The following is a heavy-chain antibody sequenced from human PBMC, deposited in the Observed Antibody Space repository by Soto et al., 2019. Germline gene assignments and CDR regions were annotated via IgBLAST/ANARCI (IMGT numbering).Heavy chain of an antibody. CDR1: GFNFEHNW. D-gene: IGHD4-17*01. CDR2: INQGGSDT. Sequence: GGSLRLSCKGSGFNFEHNWMTWVRQAPGQGLEWVASINQGGSDTRYVDSVRGRFTISRDNAQISLFLQMDYLRPEDTAFYFCARHDYSDYAQPDFAHWVQGILVTVSS. J-gene: IGHJ4*02. CDR3: ARHDYSDYAQPDFAH. V-gene: IGHV3-7*01.